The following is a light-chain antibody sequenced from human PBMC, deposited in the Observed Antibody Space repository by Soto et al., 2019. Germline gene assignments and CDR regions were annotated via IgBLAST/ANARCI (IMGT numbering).Light chain of an antibody. CDR2: DAS. Sequence: ETVMTQSPATLSVSPGERATLSCRASQSVSSRLAWYQQKPGQAPRLLIYDASTRATAIPARFSGSGSGTEFTLTISSLQSEDFAVYYCQQYNNWPPITFGQGTLLEI. V-gene: IGKV3-15*01. CDR1: QSVSSR. J-gene: IGKJ5*01. CDR3: QQYNNWPPIT.